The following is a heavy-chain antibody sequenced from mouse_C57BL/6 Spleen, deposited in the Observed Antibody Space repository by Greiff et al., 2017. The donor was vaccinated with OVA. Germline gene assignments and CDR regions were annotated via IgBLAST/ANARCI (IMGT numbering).Heavy chain of an antibody. CDR2: IRSKSNNYAT. D-gene: IGHD1-1*01. Sequence: EVQLQESGGGLVQPKGSLKLSCAASGFSFNTYAMNWVRQAPGKGLEWVARIRSKSNNYATYYADSVKDRFTISSDDSESMLYLQMNNLKTEDTAMYYCVRPYGSSYGFAYWGQGTLVTVSA. CDR3: VRPYGSSYGFAY. V-gene: IGHV10-1*01. J-gene: IGHJ3*01. CDR1: GFSFNTYA.